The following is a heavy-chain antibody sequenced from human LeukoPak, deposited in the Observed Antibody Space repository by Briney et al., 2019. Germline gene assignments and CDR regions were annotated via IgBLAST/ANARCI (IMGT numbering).Heavy chain of an antibody. D-gene: IGHD1-26*01. CDR2: ISWNRGSI. CDR1: GFTFYDYA. CDR3: AKGRGSSARYYFDY. V-gene: IGHV3-9*01. J-gene: IGHJ4*02. Sequence: GGSLRLSCAASGFTFYDYAMHWVRQAPGKGLEWVSGISWNRGSIGYADSVKGRFTISRDNAKNSLYLQMNSLRAEDTALYYCAKGRGSSARYYFDYWGQGTLVTVSS.